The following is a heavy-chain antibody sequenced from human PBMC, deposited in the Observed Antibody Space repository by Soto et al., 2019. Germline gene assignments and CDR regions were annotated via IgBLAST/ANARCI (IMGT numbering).Heavy chain of an antibody. CDR1: GGALSSYA. CDR3: ARGRRGYVWFNEY. CDR2: IIPVFGKT. Sequence: SVKVACKGSGGALSSYAMCWVRQAPGQGLEWMGAIIPVFGKTYYAKNFQDRVTITADESTNTAYMELNSLKSEDTAMYYCARGRRGYVWFNEYWSQPTLATV. D-gene: IGHD3-22*01. V-gene: IGHV1-69*13. J-gene: IGHJ4*02.